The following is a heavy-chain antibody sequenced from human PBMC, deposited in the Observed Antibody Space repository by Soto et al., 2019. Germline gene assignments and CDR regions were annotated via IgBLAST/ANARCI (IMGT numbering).Heavy chain of an antibody. CDR3: ARYSSGWYGTYYYYHGMDV. Sequence: ASVKVSCKASGYTFTSYGISWVRQAPGQGLEWMGWISAYNGNTNYAQKLQGRVTMTTDTSTSTAYMELRSLRSDDTAVYYCARYSSGWYGTYYYYHGMDVWGQGTTVTVSS. V-gene: IGHV1-18*01. D-gene: IGHD6-19*01. J-gene: IGHJ6*02. CDR2: ISAYNGNT. CDR1: GYTFTSYG.